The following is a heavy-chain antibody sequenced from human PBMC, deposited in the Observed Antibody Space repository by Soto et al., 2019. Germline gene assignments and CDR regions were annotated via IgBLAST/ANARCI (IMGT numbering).Heavy chain of an antibody. V-gene: IGHV5-51*01. J-gene: IGHJ5*02. CDR2: IYPGDSDT. CDR1: GYSFTSYW. Sequence: PGESLKISCKGSGYSFTSYWIGWVRQMPGKGLEWMGLIYPGDSDTRYTPSFQGQVTISADKSISTAYLQWSSLKASDTAMYYCAGCIAVAVGAFDPWGQGTLVTVSS. CDR3: AGCIAVAVGAFDP. D-gene: IGHD6-19*01.